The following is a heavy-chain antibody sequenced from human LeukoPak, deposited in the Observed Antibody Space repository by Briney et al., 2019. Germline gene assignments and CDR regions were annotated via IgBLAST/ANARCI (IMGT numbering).Heavy chain of an antibody. CDR1: GYTFTSYG. D-gene: IGHD3-10*01. V-gene: IGHV1-18*01. CDR2: ISAYNGNT. CDR3: ARPARSYYYGSGSYYNGYYYYGMDV. Sequence: ASVKVSCKASGYTFTSYGIRWVRQAPGQGLEWMGWISAYNGNTNYAQKLQGRVTMTTDTSTSTAYMELRSLRSDDTAVYYCARPARSYYYGSGSYYNGYYYYGMDVWGQGTTVTVSS. J-gene: IGHJ6*02.